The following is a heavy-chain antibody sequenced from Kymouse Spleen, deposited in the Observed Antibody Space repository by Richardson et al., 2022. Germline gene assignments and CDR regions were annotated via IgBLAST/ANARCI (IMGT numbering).Heavy chain of an antibody. CDR2: IWYDGSNK. J-gene: IGHJ3*02. CDR3: ARTYYDILTGYYNFDAFDI. D-gene: IGHD3-9*01. V-gene: IGHV3-33*01. Sequence: QVQLVESGGGVVQPGRSLRLSCAASGFTFSSYGMHWVRQAPGKGLEWVAVIWYDGSNKYYADSVKGRFTISRDNSKNTLYLQMNSLRAEDTAVYYCARTYYDILTGYYNFDAFDIWGQGTMVTVSS. CDR1: GFTFSSYG.